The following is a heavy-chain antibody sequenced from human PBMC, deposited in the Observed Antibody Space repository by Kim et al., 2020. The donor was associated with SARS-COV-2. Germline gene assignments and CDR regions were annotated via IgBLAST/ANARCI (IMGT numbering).Heavy chain of an antibody. CDR2: ISAYNGNT. Sequence: ASVKVSCKASGYTFTSYGISWVRQAPGQGLEWMGWISAYNGNTNYAQKLQGRVTMTTDTSTSTAYMELRSLRSDDTAVYYCARELIVVVTAILPYYYGMDVWGQGTTVTVSS. J-gene: IGHJ6*02. D-gene: IGHD2-21*02. CDR3: ARELIVVVTAILPYYYGMDV. V-gene: IGHV1-18*01. CDR1: GYTFTSYG.